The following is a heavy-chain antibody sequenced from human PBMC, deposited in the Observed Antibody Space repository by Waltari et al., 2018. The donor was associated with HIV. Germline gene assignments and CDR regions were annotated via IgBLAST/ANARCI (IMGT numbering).Heavy chain of an antibody. Sequence: QVLLVQSGTEVKKPGASVTISCKASGYNFTSYTVHWVRQAPGRGLEWLGWINSGKGNSIYSPGFQDRLTRTRDISATTSYLVLSGLTSDDTAVYFCARSGIVRERNYELLAFWGQGT. D-gene: IGHD3-16*01. CDR2: INSGKGNS. V-gene: IGHV1-3*01. CDR3: ARSGIVRERNYELLAF. J-gene: IGHJ4*01. CDR1: GYNFTSYT.